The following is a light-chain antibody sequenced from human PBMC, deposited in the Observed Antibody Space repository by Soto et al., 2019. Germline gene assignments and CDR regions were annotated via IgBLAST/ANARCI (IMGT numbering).Light chain of an antibody. Sequence: DIQMTQSPYTLSAFVGDRVTITCWASQSVSSSLAWYQQKPGKAPKLLIYAASTLESGVSSRFSGSGFGTEFTLTISSLQPDDFATYYCQQYESFSPYTFGQGTNVEIK. CDR1: QSVSSS. V-gene: IGKV1-5*01. J-gene: IGKJ2*01. CDR3: QQYESFSPYT. CDR2: AAS.